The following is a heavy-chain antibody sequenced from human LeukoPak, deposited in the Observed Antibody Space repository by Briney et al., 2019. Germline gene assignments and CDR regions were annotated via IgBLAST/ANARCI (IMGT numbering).Heavy chain of an antibody. Sequence: PSETLSLTCTVSGGSISSYYWSWIRQPPGKGLEWIGDIYHSGSSNYNASLKSRVTISVDTSKNQFSLRLTSVTAADTAVYYCARTNLKPAGTYWYYYGMDVWGQGTTVTVSS. J-gene: IGHJ6*02. CDR1: GGSISSYY. V-gene: IGHV4-59*01. D-gene: IGHD6-13*01. CDR3: ARTNLKPAGTYWYYYGMDV. CDR2: IYHSGSS.